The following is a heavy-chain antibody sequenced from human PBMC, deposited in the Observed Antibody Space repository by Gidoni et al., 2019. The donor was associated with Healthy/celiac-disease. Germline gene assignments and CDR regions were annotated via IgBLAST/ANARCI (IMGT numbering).Heavy chain of an antibody. CDR1: GYTFTGYY. CDR2: INPNSGGT. D-gene: IGHD6-13*01. CDR3: ARANLAAADLLYYYYGMDV. Sequence: QVQLVQSGAEVTKPGASVKVSCKASGYTFTGYYMHWVRQAPGQGLEWMGWINPNSGGTNYAQKFQGWVTMTRDTSISTAYMELSRLRSDDTAVYYCARANLAAADLLYYYYGMDVWGQGTTVTVSS. V-gene: IGHV1-2*04. J-gene: IGHJ6*02.